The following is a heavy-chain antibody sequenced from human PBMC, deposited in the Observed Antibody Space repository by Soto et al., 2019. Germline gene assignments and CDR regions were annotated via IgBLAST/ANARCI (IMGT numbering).Heavy chain of an antibody. CDR1: GFTFSTYA. V-gene: IGHV3-23*01. Sequence: GGSLRLSCAASGFTFSTYAMSWVRQAPGKGLEWVSTISGNGDSTYYAGSVKGRLNISRDNSKSTLYLQMNTLRAEDTAIYYCAKAYRYGSGSYYLAFDYWGQGTLVTVSS. CDR3: AKAYRYGSGSYYLAFDY. J-gene: IGHJ4*02. CDR2: ISGNGDST. D-gene: IGHD3-10*01.